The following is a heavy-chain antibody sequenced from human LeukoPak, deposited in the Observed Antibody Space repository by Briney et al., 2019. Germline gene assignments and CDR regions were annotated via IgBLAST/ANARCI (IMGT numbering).Heavy chain of an antibody. Sequence: GGSLRLSCAASGFTFSSYSMNWVRQAPGKGLEWVSSISSSSSYIYYADSVKGRFTIFRDNAKNSLYLQMNSLRAEDTAVYYCARGASSSGWSFDYWGQGTLVTVSS. CDR2: ISSSSSYI. CDR1: GFTFSSYS. D-gene: IGHD6-19*01. CDR3: ARGASSSGWSFDY. J-gene: IGHJ4*02. V-gene: IGHV3-21*01.